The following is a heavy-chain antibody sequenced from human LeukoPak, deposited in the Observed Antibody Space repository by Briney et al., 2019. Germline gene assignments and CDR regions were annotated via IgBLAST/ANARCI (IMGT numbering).Heavy chain of an antibody. D-gene: IGHD2-2*01. CDR2: INHSGST. CDR1: GGSFSGYY. V-gene: IGHV4-34*01. J-gene: IGHJ5*02. Sequence: PSETLSLTCAVYGGSFSGYYWSWIRQPSGKGLEWIGEINHSGSTNYNPSLKSRVTISGDTSKNQFSLKLSSVTAADTAVYYCARRKRSGCSSTSCLLNWFDPWGQGTLVTVSS. CDR3: ARRKRSGCSSTSCLLNWFDP.